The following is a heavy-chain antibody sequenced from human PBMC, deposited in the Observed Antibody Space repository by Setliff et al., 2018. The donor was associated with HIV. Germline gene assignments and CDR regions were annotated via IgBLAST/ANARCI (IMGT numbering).Heavy chain of an antibody. CDR2: ISWNSGSI. CDR1: GFTFDDYA. Sequence: GGSLRLSCAASGFTFDDYAMHWVRQAPGKGLEWVSGISWNSGSIGYADSVKGRFTISRDNAKNSLYLQMNSLRAEDTALYYCAKPYSSGWSADDAFDIWGQGTMVTVSS. V-gene: IGHV3-9*01. J-gene: IGHJ3*02. D-gene: IGHD6-19*01. CDR3: AKPYSSGWSADDAFDI.